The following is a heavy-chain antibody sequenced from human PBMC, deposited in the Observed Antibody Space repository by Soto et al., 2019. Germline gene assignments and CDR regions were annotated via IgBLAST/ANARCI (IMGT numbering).Heavy chain of an antibody. Sequence: ASVKVSCKASGYTFTSYDINWVRQATGQGLEWIGWVNPNSGNTGYAQKFQGRVTMTRNTSISTAYMELSSLRSEDTAVYYCARGLRIVVVPAANYYYYMDVWGKGTTVTVSS. D-gene: IGHD2-2*01. J-gene: IGHJ6*03. CDR2: VNPNSGNT. CDR1: GYTFTSYD. CDR3: ARGLRIVVVPAANYYYYMDV. V-gene: IGHV1-8*01.